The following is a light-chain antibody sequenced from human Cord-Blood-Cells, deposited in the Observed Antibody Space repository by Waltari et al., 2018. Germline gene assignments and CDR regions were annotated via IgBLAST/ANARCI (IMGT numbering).Light chain of an antibody. CDR2: GNS. J-gene: IGLJ3*02. V-gene: IGLV1-40*01. CDR1: SSNIGAGYA. Sequence: QSVLTQPPSVSGAPGQRVTISCTGSSSNIGAGYAVHWYQQLPGTAPNLLIYGNSNRPSGVPDRFSGSKSGTSASLAITGLQAEDEADYYCQSYDSSLVFGGGTKLTVL. CDR3: QSYDSSLV.